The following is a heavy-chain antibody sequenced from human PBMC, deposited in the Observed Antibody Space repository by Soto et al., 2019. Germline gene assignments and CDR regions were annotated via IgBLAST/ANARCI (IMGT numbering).Heavy chain of an antibody. V-gene: IGHV1-69*13. Sequence: ASVKVSCKASGGNFSGYAIGWGRQTPGQGLEWMGGIIPIFCTVNYAQTFQGRVTITAEESTSTADMELSSLRSEDTAVYYCARVANIAVADLDYWGQGTLVTVSS. CDR2: IIPIFCTV. D-gene: IGHD6-19*01. CDR1: GGNFSGYA. J-gene: IGHJ4*02. CDR3: ARVANIAVADLDY.